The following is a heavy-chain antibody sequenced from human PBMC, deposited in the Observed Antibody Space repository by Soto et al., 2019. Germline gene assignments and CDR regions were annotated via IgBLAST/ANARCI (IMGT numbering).Heavy chain of an antibody. CDR3: ARVDHRGYFAILTDY. J-gene: IGHJ4*02. CDR1: GDPLSSGGHY. V-gene: IGHV4-31*03. Sequence: SETLSLTCTVSGDPLSSGGHYWSWIRQHPGKGLEWIGHIYDSVNTYYSPSLRSRVTISADMSKNQFSLNLRSVTAADTAVYYCARVDHRGYFAILTDYWGQGTLVTVSS. CDR2: IYDSVNT. D-gene: IGHD3-9*01.